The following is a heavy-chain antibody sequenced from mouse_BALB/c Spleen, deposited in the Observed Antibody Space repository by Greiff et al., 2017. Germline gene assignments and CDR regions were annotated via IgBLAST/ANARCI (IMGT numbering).Heavy chain of an antibody. CDR3: ARSGYDYPMDY. V-gene: IGHV1-31*01. CDR1: GYSFTGYY. Sequence: VQLQQSGPELVKPGASVKISCKASGYSFTGYYMHWVKQSHVKSLEWIGRINPYNGATSYNQNFKDKASLTVDKSSSTAYMELHSLTSEDSAVYYCARSGYDYPMDYWGQGTSVTVSS. CDR2: INPYNGAT. J-gene: IGHJ4*01. D-gene: IGHD2-4*01.